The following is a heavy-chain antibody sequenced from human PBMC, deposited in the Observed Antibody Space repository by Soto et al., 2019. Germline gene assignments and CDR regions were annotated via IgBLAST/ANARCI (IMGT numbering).Heavy chain of an antibody. Sequence: VQLVQSGAEVKRPGASVKISCKASGNTLSTYYLPWARQAPGQGLEWWGIINPRSGKTNYPQKFQGRVTMTRDTSTTTVYMELSTLRSEDTAMYYCARGVGYSDSSGYPFDYWGQGTLVTVSS. J-gene: IGHJ4*02. CDR3: ARGVGYSDSSGYPFDY. D-gene: IGHD3-22*01. CDR1: GNTLSTYY. CDR2: INPRSGKT. V-gene: IGHV1-46*03.